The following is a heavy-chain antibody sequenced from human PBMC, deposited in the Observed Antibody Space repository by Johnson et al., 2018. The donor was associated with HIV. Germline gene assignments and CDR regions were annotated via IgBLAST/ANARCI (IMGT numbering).Heavy chain of an antibody. CDR2: IRTDGSST. V-gene: IGHV3-11*04. J-gene: IGHJ3*01. Sequence: QVQLVESGGGLVTPGGSVKLSCQGSGFTFSDYYMTWIRQAPGKGLEWVSYIRTDGSSTYYADAVKGRFTFVRDNAKNSVYLQMTSLRGEDTAVYYCARGGGSDWYNAFDLWGRGTMVTVSS. CDR3: ARGGGSDWYNAFDL. D-gene: IGHD6-19*01. CDR1: GFTFSDYY.